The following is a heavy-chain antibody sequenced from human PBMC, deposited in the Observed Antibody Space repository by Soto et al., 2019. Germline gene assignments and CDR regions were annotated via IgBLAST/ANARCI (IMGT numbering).Heavy chain of an antibody. CDR3: VGDFNTGVES. Sequence: SQTLSLTCAISVDSLSNSTSAWAWIRQSTSRGLKWMGRTYFRSRWIYEYALSVRSRINVNADTSKNQFSLQLNFVTPYDTAIYYCVGDFNTGVESWRQGTLVTVS. CDR2: TYFRSRWIY. CDR1: VDSLSNSTSA. V-gene: IGHV6-1*01. J-gene: IGHJ4*02.